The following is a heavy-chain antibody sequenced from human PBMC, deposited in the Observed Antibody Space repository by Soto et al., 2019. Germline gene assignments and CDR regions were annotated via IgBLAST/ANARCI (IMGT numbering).Heavy chain of an antibody. Sequence: SEPLSLTWAVSGGSIGSRGCSWSWIRQPPGKGLEWIGYIYHSGSTYYNPSLKSRVTISVDRSKNQFSLKLSSVTAADTAVYYCARRVIRRAAFDYWGQGTLVTVPS. D-gene: IGHD3-16*02. CDR1: GGSIGSRGCS. CDR2: IYHSGST. J-gene: IGHJ4*02. CDR3: ARRVIRRAAFDY. V-gene: IGHV4-30-2*01.